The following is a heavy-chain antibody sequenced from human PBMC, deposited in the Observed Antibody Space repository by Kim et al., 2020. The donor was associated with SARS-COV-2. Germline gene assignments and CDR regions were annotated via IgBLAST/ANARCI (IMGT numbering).Heavy chain of an antibody. CDR3: ARDSASSGHFSWFDP. J-gene: IGHJ5*02. CDR2: ISYDGRNE. V-gene: IGHV3-33*01. Sequence: GGSLRLSCAASGFTFSNFGMDWVRQAPGKGLEWLAVISYDGRNEYYADSVKGRFIISRDNSKTTLYLQMDSLTAEDTAVYYCARDSASSGHFSWFDPWGQGTLVTVSS. D-gene: IGHD3-22*01. CDR1: GFTFSNFG.